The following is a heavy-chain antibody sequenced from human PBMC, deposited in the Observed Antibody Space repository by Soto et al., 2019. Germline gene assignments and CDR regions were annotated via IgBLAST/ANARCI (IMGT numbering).Heavy chain of an antibody. Sequence: EVQLVESGGGLIQPGGSLRLSCAASGFTVSSNYMSWVRQAPGKGLEWVSVIYSGGSTYYADSMKGGFTISRDNSKNTLYIKMKSMRAEDTAVYYCARDRVESGYPEYFQHWGQGTLVTVSS. J-gene: IGHJ1*01. CDR2: IYSGGST. CDR3: ARDRVESGYPEYFQH. CDR1: GFTVSSNY. V-gene: IGHV3-53*01. D-gene: IGHD3-22*01.